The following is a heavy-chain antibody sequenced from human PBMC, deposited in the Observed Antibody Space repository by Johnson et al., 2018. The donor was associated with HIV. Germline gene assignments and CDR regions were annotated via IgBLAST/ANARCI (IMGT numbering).Heavy chain of an antibody. CDR2: IFSVGNA. CDR3: ARDGRDMVTRGAFDI. D-gene: IGHD5-18*01. J-gene: IGHJ3*02. V-gene: IGHV3-66*02. CDR1: GITVSSNY. Sequence: MLLVESGGGLVQPGGSLRLSCAASGITVSSNYMSWVRQAPGKGLAWVSVIFSVGNAYYADSVKGRFTISRDNSNNMVYLQMNSLRPEDTAVYYCARDGRDMVTRGAFDIWGQGTVVTVSS.